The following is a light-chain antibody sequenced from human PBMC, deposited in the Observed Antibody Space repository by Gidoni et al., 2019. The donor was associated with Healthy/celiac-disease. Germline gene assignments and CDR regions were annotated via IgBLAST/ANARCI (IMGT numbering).Light chain of an antibody. V-gene: IGLV3-25*03. J-gene: IGLJ2*01. CDR1: ALPKPY. Sequence: SYELTQPPSVSVSPGQTARITCSGDALPKPYAYWYQQKPGQAPVLVIYKDSERRSGIPERFSGSSSGTTVTLTISGVQAEDEADYYCQSADSSGTYVVFGGGTKLTVL. CDR3: QSADSSGTYVV. CDR2: KDS.